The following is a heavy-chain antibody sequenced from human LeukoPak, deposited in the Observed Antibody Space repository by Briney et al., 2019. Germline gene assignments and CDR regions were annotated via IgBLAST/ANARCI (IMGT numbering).Heavy chain of an antibody. CDR2: ISGSGGST. J-gene: IGHJ4*02. CDR1: GFTFSSYA. V-gene: IGHV3-23*01. D-gene: IGHD4-17*01. CDR3: AKGDEDGDYVSYFDY. Sequence: GGSLRLSCAASGFTFSSYAMSWVRQAPGKGLEWVSGISGSGGSTYYADSVKGRFTISRDNSKNTLYLQINSLRAEDAAVYYCAKGDEDGDYVSYFDYWGQGTLVTVSS.